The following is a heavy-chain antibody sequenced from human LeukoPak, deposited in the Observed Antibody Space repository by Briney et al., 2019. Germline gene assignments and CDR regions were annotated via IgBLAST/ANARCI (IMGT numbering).Heavy chain of an antibody. V-gene: IGHV1-2*02. Sequence: ASVKVSCKASGYTFTGYYMHWVRQAPGQGLEWMGWINPNSGGTNYAQKFQGRVTMTRDTSISTAYMELRSLRSDDTAVYYCARRTTVTTFDDYWGQGTLVTVSS. CDR3: ARRTTVTTFDDY. CDR2: INPNSGGT. CDR1: GYTFTGYY. J-gene: IGHJ4*02. D-gene: IGHD4-17*01.